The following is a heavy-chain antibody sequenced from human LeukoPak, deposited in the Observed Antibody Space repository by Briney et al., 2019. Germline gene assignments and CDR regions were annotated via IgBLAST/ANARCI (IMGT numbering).Heavy chain of an antibody. D-gene: IGHD2-21*02. CDR3: AGYCGGDCLYDY. CDR1: GFTFTNSA. CDR2: IVVGSGNT. J-gene: IGHJ4*02. Sequence: SSVKVSCKASGFTFTNSAMQWVRQARGQRLEWIGWIVVGSGNTNYAQKFQERVTITRDMSTSTAYMELSSLRSEDTAVYYCAGYCGGDCLYDYWGQGPLVTVSS. V-gene: IGHV1-58*02.